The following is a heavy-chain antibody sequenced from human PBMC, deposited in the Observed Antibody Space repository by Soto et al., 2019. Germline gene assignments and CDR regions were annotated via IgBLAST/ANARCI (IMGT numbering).Heavy chain of an antibody. CDR1: GGTFSSYA. D-gene: IGHD3-22*01. Sequence: SVKVSCKASGGTFSSYAISWVRQAPGQGLEWMGGIIPIFGTANYAQKFQGRVTITADESTSTAYMELSSLRSEDTAVYYCARDKSDSSGYYYVRDYYGMDVWGQGTTVTVSS. CDR2: IIPIFGTA. J-gene: IGHJ6*02. V-gene: IGHV1-69*13. CDR3: ARDKSDSSGYYYVRDYYGMDV.